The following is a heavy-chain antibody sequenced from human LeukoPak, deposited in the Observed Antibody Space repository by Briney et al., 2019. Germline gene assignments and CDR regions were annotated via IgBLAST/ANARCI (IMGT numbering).Heavy chain of an antibody. Sequence: GGSLRLSCSASGFTFSSYAMHWVRQAPGKGLEWVAVISYDGSNKYYADSVKGRFTISRDNSKNSLYLQMNSLRTEDTALYYCATDITPSSKSGYFDYWGQGTLVTVSS. D-gene: IGHD1-14*01. V-gene: IGHV3-30*04. CDR2: ISYDGSNK. J-gene: IGHJ4*02. CDR1: GFTFSSYA. CDR3: ATDITPSSKSGYFDY.